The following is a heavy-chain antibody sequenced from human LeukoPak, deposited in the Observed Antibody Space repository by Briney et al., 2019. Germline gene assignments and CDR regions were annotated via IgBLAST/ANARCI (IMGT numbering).Heavy chain of an antibody. Sequence: ASVKVSCKASDYTFTAYYIHWVRQAPGQGLEWMGRIDPNSGDTSYAQKFQGRVTMTRDTSISTAHMDLSGLISDDTAVYYCATSVAVAGSFDYWGQGTLVTVSS. V-gene: IGHV1-2*06. J-gene: IGHJ4*02. CDR2: IDPNSGDT. D-gene: IGHD6-19*01. CDR1: DYTFTAYY. CDR3: ATSVAVAGSFDY.